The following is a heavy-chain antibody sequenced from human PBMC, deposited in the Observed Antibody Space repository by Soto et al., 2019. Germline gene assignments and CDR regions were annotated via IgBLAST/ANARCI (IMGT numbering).Heavy chain of an antibody. V-gene: IGHV3-23*01. D-gene: IGHD3-9*01. CDR3: SKDGYSYGYYDILTGYFFDY. CDR2: ISGSGGST. CDR1: GFTFSSYA. Sequence: GGSLRLSCAASGFTFSSYAMSWVRQAPGKGLEWVSAISGSGGSTYYADSVKGRFTISRDNSKNTLYLQMNSLRAEDTAVYYCSKDGYSYGYYDILTGYFFDYWGQGTLVTVSS. J-gene: IGHJ4*02.